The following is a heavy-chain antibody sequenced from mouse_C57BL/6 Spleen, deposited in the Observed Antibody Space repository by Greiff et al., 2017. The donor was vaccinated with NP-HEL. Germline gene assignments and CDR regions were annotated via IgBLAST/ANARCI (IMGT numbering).Heavy chain of an antibody. J-gene: IGHJ4*01. V-gene: IGHV14-2*01. CDR2: IDPEDGET. CDR3: ARGGYGYEVLKSVPYYAMDY. CDR1: GFNIKDYY. D-gene: IGHD2-2*01. Sequence: VQLKESGAELVKPGASVKLSCTASGFNIKDYYMHWVKQRTEQGLEWIGRIDPEDGETKYAPKFQGKATITADTSSNTAYLQLSSLTSEDTAVYYCARGGYGYEVLKSVPYYAMDYWGQGTSVTVSS.